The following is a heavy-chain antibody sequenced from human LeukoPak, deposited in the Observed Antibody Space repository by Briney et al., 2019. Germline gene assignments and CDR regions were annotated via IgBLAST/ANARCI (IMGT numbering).Heavy chain of an antibody. CDR3: ARDSYGYNYMDV. V-gene: IGHV4-59*01. CDR2: IYYSGST. D-gene: IGHD5-18*01. J-gene: IGHJ6*03. Sequence: ASETLSLTCAVYGGSFSGYYWSWIRQPPGKGLEWIGYIYYSGSTNYNPSLKSRVTISVDTSKNQFSLKLSSVTAADTAVYYCARDSYGYNYMDVWGKGTTVTVSS. CDR1: GGSFSGYY.